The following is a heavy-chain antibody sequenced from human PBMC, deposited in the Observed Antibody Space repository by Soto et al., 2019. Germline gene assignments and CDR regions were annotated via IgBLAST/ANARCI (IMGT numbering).Heavy chain of an antibody. CDR3: ATRADDKHLDY. D-gene: IGHD1-1*01. V-gene: IGHV4-39*02. CDR1: GGSIDSPDYY. J-gene: IGHJ4*02. Sequence: QLQLQESGPGLVKPSETLSLTCTVSGGSIDSPDYYWGWIRLPPGKGLQWVATISYSGRPYYNPSLKRRDTTPVDTPRNHFSLQMTSVTATDTAVYYCATRADDKHLDYWGRGTLVTVSS. CDR2: ISYSGRP.